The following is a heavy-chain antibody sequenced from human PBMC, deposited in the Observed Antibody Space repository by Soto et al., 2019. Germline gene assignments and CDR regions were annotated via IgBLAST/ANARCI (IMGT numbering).Heavy chain of an antibody. D-gene: IGHD1-26*01. J-gene: IGHJ4*02. CDR2: IYYNGNT. CDR1: GGSISSGDYY. V-gene: IGHV4-31*03. Sequence: SETLSLTCTVSGGSISSGDYYWSWIRQLPGKDLEWIAYIYYNGNTYYTPSLKSRATISLDTSRNQFFLNLSSVTAADTAVYYCARGLMTGSPYSGGWYYFDYWGQGTLVTVSS. CDR3: ARGLMTGSPYSGGWYYFDY.